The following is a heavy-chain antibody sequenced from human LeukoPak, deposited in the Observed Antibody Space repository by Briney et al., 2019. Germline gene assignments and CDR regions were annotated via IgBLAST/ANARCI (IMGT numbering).Heavy chain of an antibody. Sequence: GGSLRLSCAASGFTVSSNYMSWVRQAPGKGLEWVSVIYSGGSTYYADSVKGRFTISGHNSKNTLYLQMNSLRAEDTAVYYCARGRPLRFLEWLPDLDYWGQGTLVTVSS. D-gene: IGHD3-3*01. V-gene: IGHV3-53*04. CDR1: GFTVSSNY. CDR2: IYSGGST. CDR3: ARGRPLRFLEWLPDLDY. J-gene: IGHJ4*02.